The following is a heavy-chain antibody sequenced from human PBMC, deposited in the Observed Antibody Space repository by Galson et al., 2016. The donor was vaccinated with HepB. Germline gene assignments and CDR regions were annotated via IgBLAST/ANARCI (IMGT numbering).Heavy chain of an antibody. D-gene: IGHD2-15*01. CDR2: INHRGNS. Sequence: SETLSLTCAVYGASFSDYYWTWIRQPPGKGLEWIGEINHRGNSKYNPSLKSRVTISVDTFNNQFSLTLSSVTAADTAVYYCASLVGYCSGGSCRFPWGQGKRVTVSS. CDR3: ASLVGYCSGGSCRFP. J-gene: IGHJ3*01. V-gene: IGHV4-34*01. CDR1: GASFSDYY.